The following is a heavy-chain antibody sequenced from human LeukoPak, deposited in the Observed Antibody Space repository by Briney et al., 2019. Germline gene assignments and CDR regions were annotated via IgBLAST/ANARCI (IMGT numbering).Heavy chain of an antibody. Sequence: PGGSLRLSCAASGFTFSSYSMNWVRQAPGKGLEWVSRVNNDGSGTSYADSVKGRFTISRDNARNTLFLQMNSLRAEDAAVYYCATYVDTVRYDAFDVWGQGTMVTVSS. CDR3: ATYVDTVRYDAFDV. CDR1: GFTFSSYS. J-gene: IGHJ3*01. CDR2: VNNDGSGT. D-gene: IGHD5-18*01. V-gene: IGHV3-74*01.